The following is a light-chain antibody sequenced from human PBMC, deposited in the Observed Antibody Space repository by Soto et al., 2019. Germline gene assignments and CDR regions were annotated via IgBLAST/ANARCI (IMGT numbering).Light chain of an antibody. CDR3: QSYDSTLTTLV. CDR2: GDN. CDR1: SSNIGAEYD. Sequence: QSALTQPPSVSGAPGQRVAISCTGSSSNIGAEYDVHWYQQLPGTAPKRLIYGDNNRPSGVPDRFSGSKSGTSASLAITGLQPEDEADYYCQSYDSTLTTLVFGNGTKVNV. V-gene: IGLV1-40*01. J-gene: IGLJ1*01.